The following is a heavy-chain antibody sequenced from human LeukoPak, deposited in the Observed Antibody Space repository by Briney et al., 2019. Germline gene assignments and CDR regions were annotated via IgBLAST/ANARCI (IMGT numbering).Heavy chain of an antibody. CDR1: GFTFSSYG. Sequence: GGSLRLSCAASGFTFSSYGMHWVRQAPGKGLEWVAVISYDGSNKYYADSVKGRFTISRDNSKNTLYREMNSLRAEDTAVYYCGGGGWYYFHYRGQGTLVTVSS. CDR2: ISYDGSNK. J-gene: IGHJ4*02. CDR3: GGGGWYYFHY. V-gene: IGHV3-30*03. D-gene: IGHD2-15*01.